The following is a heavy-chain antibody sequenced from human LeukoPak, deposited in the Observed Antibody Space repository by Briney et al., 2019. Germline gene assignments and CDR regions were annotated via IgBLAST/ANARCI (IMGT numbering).Heavy chain of an antibody. J-gene: IGHJ4*02. CDR3: ARHIQLWLFDY. V-gene: IGHV4-4*09. CDR2: IYTSGST. D-gene: IGHD5-18*01. CDR1: GFPVSSYY. Sequence: SETLSLTCTVSGFPVSSYYWSWIRQPPGKGLEWIGFIYTSGSTNYNPSLKSRVTISVDTSKNQFSLKLSSVTAADTAVYYCARHIQLWLFDYWGQGTLVTVSS.